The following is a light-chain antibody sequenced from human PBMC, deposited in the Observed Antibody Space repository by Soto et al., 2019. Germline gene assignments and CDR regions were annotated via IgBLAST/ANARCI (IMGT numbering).Light chain of an antibody. V-gene: IGKV3-15*01. CDR1: QSVSSN. J-gene: IGKJ4*01. CDR2: ATS. CDR3: QNDNNWPLT. Sequence: IVMTQSPATLSVSPGERASLSCRASQSVSSNLAWYQQKPGQTPRLLIYATSTRATGIPARFSGSGSGTEFTLTISSLQSEDCEVYYCQNDNNWPLTFGGGTKVEIK.